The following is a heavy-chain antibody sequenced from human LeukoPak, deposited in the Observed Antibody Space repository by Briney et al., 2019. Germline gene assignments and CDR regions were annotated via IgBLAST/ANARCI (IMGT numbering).Heavy chain of an antibody. V-gene: IGHV1-46*01. Sequence: ASVKVSCKASGYTFTSYYMYWVRQAPGQGLEWMGIINPSGGSTSYAQKFQGRVTMTRDTSTSTVYMELSSLRSEDTAVYYCARDSNCGGDCSPAHYYYYYYMDVWGKGTTVTVSS. CDR3: ARDSNCGGDCSPAHYYYYYYMDV. J-gene: IGHJ6*03. CDR2: INPSGGST. D-gene: IGHD2-21*02. CDR1: GYTFTSYY.